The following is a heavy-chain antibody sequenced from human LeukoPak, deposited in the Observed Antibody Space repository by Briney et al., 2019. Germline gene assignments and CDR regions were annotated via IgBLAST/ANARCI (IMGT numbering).Heavy chain of an antibody. CDR1: GFTSCDYC. V-gene: IGHV3-7*05. J-gene: IGHJ4*02. CDR2: IKQDGGEK. Sequence: GGSLRLSCAASGFTSCDYCMNSGCQAPGKGLEWVANIKQDGGEKNYVDSVKGRFTIYRDNAKKSIYLQMRRLRDEDTDVYYCARFCGWLIDHWGQGTLVTVSS. D-gene: IGHD6-19*01. CDR3: ARFCGWLIDH.